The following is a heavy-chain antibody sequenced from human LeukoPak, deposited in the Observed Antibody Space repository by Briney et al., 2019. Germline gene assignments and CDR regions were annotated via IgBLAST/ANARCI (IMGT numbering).Heavy chain of an antibody. Sequence: PGGSLRLSCAASGFTFSSYAMHWVRQAPGKGLEWVAVISYDGNNKYYADSVEGRFTISRDNSNNTLYLQMNSLRAEDTAVYYCAREDTVLTPGYWGQGTLVTVSS. CDR1: GFTFSSYA. V-gene: IGHV3-30*04. D-gene: IGHD4-23*01. J-gene: IGHJ4*02. CDR2: ISYDGNNK. CDR3: AREDTVLTPGY.